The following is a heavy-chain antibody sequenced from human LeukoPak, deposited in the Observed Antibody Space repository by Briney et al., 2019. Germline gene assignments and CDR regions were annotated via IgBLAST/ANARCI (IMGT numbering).Heavy chain of an antibody. D-gene: IGHD5-18*01. CDR1: GGSISSYY. CDR2: IYYSGST. V-gene: IGHV4-59*12. CDR3: GRGYRGLWFY. J-gene: IGHJ4*02. Sequence: SETLSLTCTVSGGSISSYYWSWIRQPPGKGLEWIGYIYYSGSTNYNPSLKSRVTISVDTSKNQFSLKLSSVTAADTAVYYCGRGYRGLWFYWGQGTLVTVSS.